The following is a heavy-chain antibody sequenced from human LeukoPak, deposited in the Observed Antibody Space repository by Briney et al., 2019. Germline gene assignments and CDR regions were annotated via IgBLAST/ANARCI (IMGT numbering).Heavy chain of an antibody. D-gene: IGHD5-12*01. J-gene: IGHJ4*02. V-gene: IGHV3-7*01. CDR1: GFTFSRSW. CDR2: INPDGDGM. CDR3: AAWTDRGYSY. Sequence: GGSLRLSCTASGFTFSRSWMNWIRQAPGKGLEWVANINPDGDGMRFMDSVKGRFTMSRDNAQSSLHLQMNSLRVEDTAFYYCAAWTDRGYSYWGQGVLVTVSS.